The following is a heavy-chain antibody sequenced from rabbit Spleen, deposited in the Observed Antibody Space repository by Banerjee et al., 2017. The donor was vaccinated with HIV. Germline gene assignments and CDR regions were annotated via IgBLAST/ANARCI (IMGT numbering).Heavy chain of an antibody. D-gene: IGHD8-1*01. Sequence: QSLVESGGDLVKPGASLTLICTASGVSFSSDQYMCWVRQAPGKGLEWIACIEGGGSAFTYFASWAKGRFTISKTSSTTVTLQMTSLTAADTATYFCARDSGCSCSSYGMDLWGPGTLVTVS. CDR2: IEGGGSAFT. CDR1: GVSFSSDQY. V-gene: IGHV1S40*01. J-gene: IGHJ6*01. CDR3: ARDSGCSCSSYGMDL.